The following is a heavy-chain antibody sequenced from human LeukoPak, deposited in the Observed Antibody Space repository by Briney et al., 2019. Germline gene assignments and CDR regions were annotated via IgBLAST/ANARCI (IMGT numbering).Heavy chain of an antibody. CDR2: IDHSGDI. Sequence: SETLSLTCTVSGYSISSNYYWGWIRQPPGKGLEWIGSIDHSGDIYYNPSLKSRLTISRDTSKNHFSLKLSSVTAADTAVYYCAREPGRTKTWFFDRWARGTLVTVSS. CDR3: AREPGRTKTWFFDR. V-gene: IGHV4-38-2*02. CDR1: GYSISSNYY. D-gene: IGHD1-14*01. J-gene: IGHJ2*01.